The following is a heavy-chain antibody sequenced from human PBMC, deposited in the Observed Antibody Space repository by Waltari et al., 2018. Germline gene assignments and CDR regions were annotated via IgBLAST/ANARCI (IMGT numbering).Heavy chain of an antibody. CDR1: GFTFRDHQ. CDR2: RPARFHPYPP. Sequence: EVELVESWGGLVQPGGALRLAGTHSGFTFRDHQLDCGRRSPGQGLEWVGRRPARFHPYPPAYATSVKGSFTISREESKHSLYLQMHSLQPEDTAVYFCVRMSRSTIFSNYSHYMDVWGKGTTVIISS. V-gene: IGHV3-72*01. D-gene: IGHD3-3*01. J-gene: IGHJ6*03. CDR3: VRMSRSTIFSNYSHYMDV.